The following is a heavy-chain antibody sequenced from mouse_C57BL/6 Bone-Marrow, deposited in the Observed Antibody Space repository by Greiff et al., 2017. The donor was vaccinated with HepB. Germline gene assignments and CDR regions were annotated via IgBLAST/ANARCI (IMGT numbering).Heavy chain of an antibody. CDR3: ARKGNYYDYDEGYFDV. CDR2: IHPNSGST. Sequence: QVQLQQSGAELVKPGASVKLSCKASGYTFTSYWMHWVKQRPGQGLEWIGMIHPNSGSTNYNEKFKSKATLTVDKSSSTAYMQLSSLTSEDSAVYYCARKGNYYDYDEGYFDVWGTGTTVTVSS. J-gene: IGHJ1*03. CDR1: GYTFTSYW. D-gene: IGHD2-4*01. V-gene: IGHV1-64*01.